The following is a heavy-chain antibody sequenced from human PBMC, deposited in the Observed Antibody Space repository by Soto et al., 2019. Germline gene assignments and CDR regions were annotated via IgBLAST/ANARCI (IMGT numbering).Heavy chain of an antibody. V-gene: IGHV3-21*01. CDR1: GFTFSSYS. CDR3: ARDGCSSTSCHHFDY. CDR2: ISSSSSYI. J-gene: IGHJ4*02. D-gene: IGHD2-2*01. Sequence: PGGSLRLSCAASGFTFSSYSMNWVRQAPGKGLEWVSSISSSSSYIYYADSVKGRFTISRDNAKNSLYLQMNSLRAEDTAVYYCARDGCSSTSCHHFDYWGQGTLVTVSS.